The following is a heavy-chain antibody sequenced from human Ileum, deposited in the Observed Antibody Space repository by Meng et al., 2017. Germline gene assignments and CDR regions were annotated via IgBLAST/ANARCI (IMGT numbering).Heavy chain of an antibody. CDR2: INPSGGST. CDR3: ARDALTYYYDSSGPPDDY. J-gene: IGHJ4*01. D-gene: IGHD3-22*01. Sequence: ASVKVSCKASGYTFTSYYMHWVRQAPGQGLEWMGIINPSGGSTSYAQKFQGRVTMTRDTSTSTVYMELSSLRSEDTAVYYCARDALTYYYDSSGPPDDYWGQGTPVTVSS. V-gene: IGHV1-46*01. CDR1: GYTFTSYY.